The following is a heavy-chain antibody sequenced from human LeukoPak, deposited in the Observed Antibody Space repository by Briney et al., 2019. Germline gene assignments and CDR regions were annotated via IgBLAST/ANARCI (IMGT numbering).Heavy chain of an antibody. D-gene: IGHD6-13*01. CDR2: IYYSGST. CDR3: GRGEVAAAGKGTIDY. Sequence: SETLSLTCTVSGGSISSYYWSWIRQPPREGLEWVGYIYYSGSTNYNPSLKSRVTISVDTSKNQFSLKLSSVTAEDTAVYYCGRGEVAAAGKGTIDYWGQGTLVTVSS. V-gene: IGHV4-59*01. CDR1: GGSISSYY. J-gene: IGHJ4*02.